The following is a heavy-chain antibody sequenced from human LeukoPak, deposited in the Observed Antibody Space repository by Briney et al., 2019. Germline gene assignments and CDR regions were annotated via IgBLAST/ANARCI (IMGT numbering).Heavy chain of an antibody. D-gene: IGHD1-26*01. J-gene: IGHJ6*02. CDR2: MNPNSGNT. CDR3: ARGTLVVGATRYYYYYGMDV. CDR1: GYTFTSYD. V-gene: IGHV1-8*01. Sequence: ASVTVSCKASGYTFTSYDINWVRQATGQGLEWMGWMNPNSGNTGYAQKFQGRVTMTRNTSISTAYMELSSLRSEDTAVYYCARGTLVVGATRYYYYYGMDVWGQGTTVTVSS.